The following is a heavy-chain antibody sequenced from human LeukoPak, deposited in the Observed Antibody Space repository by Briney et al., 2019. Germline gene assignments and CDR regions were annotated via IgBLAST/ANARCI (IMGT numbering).Heavy chain of an antibody. CDR2: ICYTGNT. J-gene: IGHJ3*02. V-gene: IGHV4-59*01. D-gene: IGHD3-10*01. Sequence: SETPSLTCTVSGGSISPYYWSWIRQPPGKGLEWIGYICYTGNTKSSPSLKSRVAISVDTSKSQVSLNLSSVTSADTAVYYCTTGVYYGSGSVYAFDIWGQGPMVTVCS. CDR1: GGSISPYY. CDR3: TTGVYYGSGSVYAFDI.